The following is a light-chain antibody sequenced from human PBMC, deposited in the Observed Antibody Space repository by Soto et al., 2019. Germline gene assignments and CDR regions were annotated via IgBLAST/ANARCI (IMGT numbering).Light chain of an antibody. J-gene: IGLJ1*01. CDR3: SSYAGSDTFV. Sequence: QSALTQPASVSGSPGQSITISCTGTSGDVGAYNFVSWYQQHPGKASKLIVYHVSDRPSGFFSRFSGSKSGNSAPLTISGLHAEDEADYYCSSYAGSDTFVFGTGTKVTV. CDR2: HVS. V-gene: IGLV2-14*03. CDR1: SGDVGAYNF.